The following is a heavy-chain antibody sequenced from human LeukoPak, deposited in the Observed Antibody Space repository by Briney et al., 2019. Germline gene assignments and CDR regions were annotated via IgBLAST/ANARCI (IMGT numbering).Heavy chain of an antibody. CDR1: GFTFSDYY. CDR3: ARTIQLYAFDI. V-gene: IGHV3-11*04. CDR2: ISSSGSTI. Sequence: GGSLRLSCAASGFTFSDYYMSWIRQAPGKGLEWVSYISSSGSTIYYADSVKGRFTISRDNAKNSLYLQMNSRRAEDTAVYYCARTIQLYAFDIWGQGTMVTVSS. D-gene: IGHD5-18*01. J-gene: IGHJ3*02.